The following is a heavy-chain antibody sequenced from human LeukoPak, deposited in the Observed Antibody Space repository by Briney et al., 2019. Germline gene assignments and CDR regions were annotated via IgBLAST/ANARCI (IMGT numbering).Heavy chain of an antibody. V-gene: IGHV3-30*04. Sequence: GGSLRLSCTASGFTFGDYAMSWFRQAPGKGLEWVAVISYDGSNKYYADSVKGRFTITRDNSKNTLYLQMNSLRAEDTAVYYCARRPEGPILGTIFGVANYYGMDVWAKGPRSPSP. CDR2: ISYDGSNK. CDR3: ARRPEGPILGTIFGVANYYGMDV. D-gene: IGHD3-3*01. CDR1: GFTFGDYA. J-gene: IGHJ6*02.